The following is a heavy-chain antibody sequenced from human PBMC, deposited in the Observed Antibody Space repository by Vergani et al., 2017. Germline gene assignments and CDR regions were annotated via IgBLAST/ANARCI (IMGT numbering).Heavy chain of an antibody. Sequence: EVQLVESGGGLVQPGGSLRLSCAASGFTFSSYSMNWVRQAPGKGLEWVSYISSSSSTIYYADSVKGRFTISRDNAKNSLYLQMNRLRAEDTAVYYCARTTGLTFDYWGQGTLVTVSS. V-gene: IGHV3-48*01. CDR3: ARTTGLTFDY. D-gene: IGHD4-17*01. J-gene: IGHJ4*02. CDR1: GFTFSSYS. CDR2: ISSSSSTI.